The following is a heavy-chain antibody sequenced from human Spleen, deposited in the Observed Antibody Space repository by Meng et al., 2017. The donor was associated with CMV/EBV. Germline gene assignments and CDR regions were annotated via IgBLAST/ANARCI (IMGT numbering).Heavy chain of an antibody. CDR3: VRDLVGNRDY. CDR2: IDTDGTIT. CDR1: GFTFSDYW. D-gene: IGHD1-14*01. V-gene: IGHV3-74*03. J-gene: IGHJ4*02. Sequence: EVQLVESGGGLVQPGGSLRLSCADSGFTFSDYWMHWVRQVPGEGLVWVSRIDTDGTITSYAESVRGRFTISRDNAKNTLFLQMNDLRADDSAVYYCVRDLVGNRDYWGQGTLVTVSS.